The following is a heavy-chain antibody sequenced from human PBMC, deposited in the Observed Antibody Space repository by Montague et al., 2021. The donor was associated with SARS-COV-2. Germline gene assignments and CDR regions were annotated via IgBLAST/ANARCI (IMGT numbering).Heavy chain of an antibody. CDR3: ASQVPDFWSGIDY. D-gene: IGHD3-3*01. CDR1: GGSIRSYY. V-gene: IGHV4-59*01. J-gene: IGHJ4*02. Sequence: SETLSLTCTVSGGSIRSYYWSWIRQPPGKGLEWIGYIYYSGSTNYNPSLKSRVTISVDTSKNQFSLKPSSVTAADTAVYYCASQVPDFWSGIDYWGQGTLVTVSS. CDR2: IYYSGST.